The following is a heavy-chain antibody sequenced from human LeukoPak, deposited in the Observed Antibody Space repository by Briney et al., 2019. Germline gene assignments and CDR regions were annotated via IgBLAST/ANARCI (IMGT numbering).Heavy chain of an antibody. CDR2: INHRGST. CDR3: ARPQDGPYYMDV. D-gene: IGHD2-15*01. CDR1: GGSFSGYY. V-gene: IGHV4-34*01. J-gene: IGHJ6*03. Sequence: SETLSLTCAVYGGSFSGYYWTWVRQPPAKGLEWIGEINHRGSTHYNPSLRSRVTISVDTSKKQFSLRLSSVTAADTAVYYCARPQDGPYYMDVWGNGTTVTVSS.